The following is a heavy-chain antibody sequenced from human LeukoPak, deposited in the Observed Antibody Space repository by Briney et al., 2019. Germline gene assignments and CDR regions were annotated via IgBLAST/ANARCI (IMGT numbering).Heavy chain of an antibody. CDR3: ARRHVEYSSSSDPYYFDY. V-gene: IGHV4-59*01. Sequence: PSETLSLTCAVSGGSISSYYWTWIRQPPGKGLEWIGSLYYSGSTNYNPSLKSRVTISVDTSKNQFSLKLSSVTAADTAVYYCARRHVEYSSSSDPYYFDYWGQGTLVTVSS. D-gene: IGHD6-6*01. CDR2: LYYSGST. CDR1: GGSISSYY. J-gene: IGHJ4*02.